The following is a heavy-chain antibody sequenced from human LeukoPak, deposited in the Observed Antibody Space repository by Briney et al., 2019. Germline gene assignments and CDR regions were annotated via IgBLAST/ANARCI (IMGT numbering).Heavy chain of an antibody. CDR3: ARDYGGFCTCDYCYRTIFDY. J-gene: IGHJ4*02. CDR1: GYTFTGYY. CDR2: INPNSGGA. D-gene: IGHD2-8*02. Sequence: ASVKVSCKASGYTFTGYYMHWVRQAPGQGLEWMGWINPNSGGANYAQKFQGRVTMTRDTSISTAYMDLSSLRSDDTAVYYCARDYGGFCTCDYCYRTIFDYWGQGTLVTVSS. V-gene: IGHV1-2*02.